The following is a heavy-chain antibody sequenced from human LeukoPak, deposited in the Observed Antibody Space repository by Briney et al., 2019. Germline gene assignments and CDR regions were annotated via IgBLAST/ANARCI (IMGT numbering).Heavy chain of an antibody. CDR2: ITSSSSYI. CDR3: ARVSRGVSYYYYYMDV. CDR1: GFTFSSYN. V-gene: IGHV3-21*01. D-gene: IGHD3-10*01. Sequence: GGSLRLSCAASGFTFSSYNMNWVRQAPGKGLEWVSSITSSSSYIYYADSVKGRLTISRDNSKNTLYLQMNSLRAEDTAVYYCARVSRGVSYYYYYMDVWGKGTTVTISS. J-gene: IGHJ6*03.